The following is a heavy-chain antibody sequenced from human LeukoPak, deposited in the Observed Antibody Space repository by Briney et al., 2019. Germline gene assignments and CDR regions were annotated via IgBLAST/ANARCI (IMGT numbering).Heavy chain of an antibody. CDR3: PRDGDAHISIASGGMDV. D-gene: IGHD3-10*01. V-gene: IGHV3-66*01. CDR1: EFTVSYNY. J-gene: IGHJ6*02. Sequence: GGSLRLSCAASEFTVSYNYMSGVRQAPGKGLEWVSVTYSGGTTLYADSVKGRFTISRDTSKNTLYLQMNSLRPEDPDVYYCPRDGDAHISIASGGMDVWGQGTTVIASS. CDR2: TYSGGTT.